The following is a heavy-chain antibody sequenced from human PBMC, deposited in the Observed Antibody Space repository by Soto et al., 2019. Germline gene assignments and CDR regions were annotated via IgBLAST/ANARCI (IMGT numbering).Heavy chain of an antibody. CDR2: IGTAGDT. CDR3: ARGQRCSSTSCYGPYNWFDP. V-gene: IGHV3-13*01. D-gene: IGHD2-2*01. CDR1: GFTFSSYD. J-gene: IGHJ5*02. Sequence: GGSLRLSCAASGFTFSSYDMHWVRQATGKGLEWASAIGTAGDTYYPGSVKGRFTISRENAKNSLYLQMNSLRAGDTAVYYCARGQRCSSTSCYGPYNWFDPWGQGTLVTVS.